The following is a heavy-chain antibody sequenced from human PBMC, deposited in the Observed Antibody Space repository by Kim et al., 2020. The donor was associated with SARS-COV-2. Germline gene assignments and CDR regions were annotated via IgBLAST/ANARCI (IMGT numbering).Heavy chain of an antibody. CDR1: GGSFSGYY. J-gene: IGHJ6*02. Sequence: SETLSLTCAVYGGSFSGYYWSWIRQPPGKGLEWIGEINHSGSTNYNPSLKSRVTISVDTSKNQFSLKLSSVTAADTAVYYCARGRYCSSTSCRRGYDFWSGRSYYYYGMDVWGQGTTVTVSS. D-gene: IGHD2-2*01. CDR3: ARGRYCSSTSCRRGYDFWSGRSYYYYGMDV. CDR2: INHSGST. V-gene: IGHV4-34*01.